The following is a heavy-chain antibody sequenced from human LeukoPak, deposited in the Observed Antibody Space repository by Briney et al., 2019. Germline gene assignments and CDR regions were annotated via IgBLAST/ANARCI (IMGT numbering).Heavy chain of an antibody. CDR1: GYTFTGYY. D-gene: IGHD6-19*01. Sequence: GASVKVSCKASGYTFTGYYMHWVRQAPGQGLEWMGRINPNSGGTNYAQKFQGRVTMTRDTSISTAYMELSRLRSDDTAVYYCARVAGAVAGSPLFDYWGQGTLVTVSS. CDR3: ARVAGAVAGSPLFDY. V-gene: IGHV1-2*06. J-gene: IGHJ4*02. CDR2: INPNSGGT.